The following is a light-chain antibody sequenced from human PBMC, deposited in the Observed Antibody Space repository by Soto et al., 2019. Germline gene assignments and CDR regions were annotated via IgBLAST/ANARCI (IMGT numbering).Light chain of an antibody. CDR1: QNINIY. CDR2: DAS. CDR3: QPYDDLPFT. V-gene: IGKV1-33*01. Sequence: DIQMTQSPSSLSASVGDRVTITCQASQNINIYLNWYQQSPGRAPKLLIYDASSLEKGVPSRFSGTGSGTHLTLTISSLQPEDIATYYCQPYDDLPFTCGPGTKVDIK. J-gene: IGKJ3*01.